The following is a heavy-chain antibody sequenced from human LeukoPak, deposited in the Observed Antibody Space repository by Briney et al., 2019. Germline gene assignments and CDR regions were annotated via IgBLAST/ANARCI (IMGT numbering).Heavy chain of an antibody. CDR2: IHYSGTT. J-gene: IGHJ5*02. CDR3: ASGYAEVLLVAEAFDH. D-gene: IGHD2-2*01. CDR1: GYSISSGYY. V-gene: IGHV4-38-2*01. Sequence: SETLSLTCAVSGYSISSGYYWGWIRQPPGKGLEWIATIHYSGTTFYNMSVKSRVAISIDSSKNQFSLKLSSVSASDTAVYFCASGYAEVLLVAEAFDHWGQGTLVTVSS.